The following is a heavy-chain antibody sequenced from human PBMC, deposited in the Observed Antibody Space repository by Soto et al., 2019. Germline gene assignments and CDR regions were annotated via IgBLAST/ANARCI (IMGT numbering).Heavy chain of an antibody. J-gene: IGHJ6*02. V-gene: IGHV4-4*07. CDR2: IYTSGST. D-gene: IGHD2-2*01. Sequence: SETLSLTCTVSGGSISSYYWSWIRQPAGKGLEWIGRIYTSGSTNYNPSLKSRVTMSVDTSKNQFSLKLSSVTAADTAVYYCAGGIYCSSTSCLEGMDYYYGMDVWGQGTTVTVSS. CDR1: GGSISSYY. CDR3: AGGIYCSSTSCLEGMDYYYGMDV.